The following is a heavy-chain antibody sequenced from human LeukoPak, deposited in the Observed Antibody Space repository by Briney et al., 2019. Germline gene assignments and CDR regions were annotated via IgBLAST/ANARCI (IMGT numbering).Heavy chain of an antibody. Sequence: ASVKVSCKASGYTFTGYYMHWVRQAPGQGREWMGWINPKSGGTNYAQKFQGWVTMTRDTSISTAYMELSRLRSDDTAVYYCARGRYYDILTGPIGPAFDIWGQGTMVTVSS. CDR1: GYTFTGYY. J-gene: IGHJ3*02. V-gene: IGHV1-2*04. CDR2: INPKSGGT. D-gene: IGHD3-9*01. CDR3: ARGRYYDILTGPIGPAFDI.